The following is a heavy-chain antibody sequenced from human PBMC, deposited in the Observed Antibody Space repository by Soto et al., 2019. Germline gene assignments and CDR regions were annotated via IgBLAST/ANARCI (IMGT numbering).Heavy chain of an antibody. J-gene: IGHJ6*02. CDR2: IKSKGDGGTT. CDR3: TSFCCSACYWSFYAMDV. V-gene: IGHV3-15*01. CDR1: GFFFNNAW. D-gene: IGHD2-21*02. Sequence: PGGSLRLSSEVPGFFFNNAWMNWVRQSQGKGMEWVGHIKSKGDGGTTDYAAPVKGRFIIPRDESNKTLYLQMDSLKTDDTTVYYFTSFCCSACYWSFYAMDVWGQWTTVSVSS.